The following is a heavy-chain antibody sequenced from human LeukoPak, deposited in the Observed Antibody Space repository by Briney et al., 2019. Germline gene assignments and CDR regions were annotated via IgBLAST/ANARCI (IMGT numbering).Heavy chain of an antibody. D-gene: IGHD6-13*01. J-gene: IGHJ4*02. CDR1: GYTFTSYA. CDR3: ARNGWQQPFDY. V-gene: IGHV1-3*01. Sequence: GASVKVSCKASGYTFTSYAMHWVRQAPGQRLEWMGWIDAGNGNTKYSQKFQGRVTITRDTSASTAYMELSSLRSEDTAVYYCARNGWQQPFDYWGQGTLVTVSS. CDR2: IDAGNGNT.